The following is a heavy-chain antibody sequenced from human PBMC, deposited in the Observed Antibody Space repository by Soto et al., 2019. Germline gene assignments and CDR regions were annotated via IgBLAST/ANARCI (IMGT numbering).Heavy chain of an antibody. CDR3: AIHVTRPERFDY. CDR1: GGSISRTTDY. CDR2: IYYSGST. J-gene: IGHJ4*01. D-gene: IGHD4-4*01. Sequence: QLQLQESGAGLVKPSETLSLTCIVSGGSISRTTDYWGWIRQPPGKGLEWVWNIYYSGSTFYNPSLQSRGTISVDTSKNQFSLKLTSATAADTAVYYCAIHVTRPERFDYWGHGALVTVSS. V-gene: IGHV4-39*01.